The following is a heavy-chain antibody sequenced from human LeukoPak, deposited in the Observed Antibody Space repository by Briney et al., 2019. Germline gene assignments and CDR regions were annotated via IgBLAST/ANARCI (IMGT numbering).Heavy chain of an antibody. Sequence: GGSLRLSCAASGFTFSTYWMHWVRQAPGKGLVWVARIRPEGTTTAYADSVKGRFTISRDNAKNTLFLQMNSLSAEDTAVYYCARDLDWILFDYWGQGTLVTVSS. CDR3: ARDLDWILFDY. V-gene: IGHV3-74*03. CDR2: IRPEGTTT. D-gene: IGHD3-9*01. J-gene: IGHJ4*02. CDR1: GFTFSTYW.